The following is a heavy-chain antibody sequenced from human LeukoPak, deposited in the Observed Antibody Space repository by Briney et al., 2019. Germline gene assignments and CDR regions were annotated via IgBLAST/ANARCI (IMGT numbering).Heavy chain of an antibody. D-gene: IGHD6-13*01. Sequence: PGGSLRLSCVASGFTFSSYSMNWVRQAPGKGLEWVSYISSSSSTTYYADSVKGRFTISRDNAKNSLYLQMNSLRAEDTAVYYCARRSWYVDYWGQGTLVTVSS. CDR1: GFTFSSYS. J-gene: IGHJ4*02. CDR2: ISSSSSTT. CDR3: ARRSWYVDY. V-gene: IGHV3-48*01.